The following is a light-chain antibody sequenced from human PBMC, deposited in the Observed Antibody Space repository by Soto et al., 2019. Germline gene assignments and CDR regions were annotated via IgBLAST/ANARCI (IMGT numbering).Light chain of an antibody. J-gene: IGKJ1*01. Sequence: DIQMTQSPSTLSASVGDRVTVTCRASQSISSSLAWYQQKPGKAPELLIYDASSLESGVPSRFSGSGSGTEFTLTNSSLQPDDSATYYCQQYNSYPWTFGQGTKVEIK. CDR3: QQYNSYPWT. V-gene: IGKV1-5*01. CDR1: QSISSS. CDR2: DAS.